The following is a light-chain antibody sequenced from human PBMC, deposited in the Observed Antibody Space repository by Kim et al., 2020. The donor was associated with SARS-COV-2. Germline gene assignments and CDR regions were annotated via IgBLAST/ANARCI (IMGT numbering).Light chain of an antibody. J-gene: IGKJ1*01. CDR1: QNIRSTH. V-gene: IGKV3-20*01. CDR2: GAS. Sequence: GDRANFPSRASQNIRSTHFGWYPQKPGQAPRLLIDGASSRATGIPDRFSGSGSGTDFTLTISRLEPEDFAVYYCQYYIASPPGAPFGQGTKVDIK. CDR3: QYYIASPPGAP.